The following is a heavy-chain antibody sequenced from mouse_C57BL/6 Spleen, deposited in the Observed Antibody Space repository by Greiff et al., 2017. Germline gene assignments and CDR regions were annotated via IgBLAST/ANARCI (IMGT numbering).Heavy chain of an antibody. CDR3: ARDLYYEAY. CDR2: ISDGGSYT. J-gene: IGHJ3*01. CDR1: GFTFSSYA. Sequence: DVKLVESGGGLVKPGGSLKLSCAASGFTFSSYAMSWVRQTPEKRLEWVATISDGGSYTYYPDNVKGRFTISRDNAKNNLYLQMSHLKSEDTAMYYCARDLYYEAYWGQGTLVTVSA. D-gene: IGHD1-1*01. V-gene: IGHV5-4*01.